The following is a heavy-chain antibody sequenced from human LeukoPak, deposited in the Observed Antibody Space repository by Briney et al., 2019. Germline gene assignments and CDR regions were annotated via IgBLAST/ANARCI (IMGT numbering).Heavy chain of an antibody. Sequence: GGSLRLSCAASGFTFSSYAMHWVRQAPGKGLEYVSAISSNGGSTYYANSVKGRFTIFRDNSKNTLYLQMGSLGAEDMAVYYCARDGLGFWSGYYTGYFDYWGQGTLVTVSS. J-gene: IGHJ4*02. CDR1: GFTFSSYA. CDR2: ISSNGGST. D-gene: IGHD3-3*01. V-gene: IGHV3-64*01. CDR3: ARDGLGFWSGYYTGYFDY.